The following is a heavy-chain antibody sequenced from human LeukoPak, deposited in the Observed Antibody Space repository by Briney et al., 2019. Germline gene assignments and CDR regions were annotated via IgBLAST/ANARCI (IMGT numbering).Heavy chain of an antibody. V-gene: IGHV4-4*07. CDR1: GGSINGYY. Sequence: KPSETLSLTCTVAGGSINGYYWSWLRQPAGKGLEWIGRIYNSESINYNPSLKSRVTMSIDTSKSQFSLKLNSVTAADTAVYYCARDRSSSYTRDWFDPWGQGALVTVSS. J-gene: IGHJ5*02. CDR2: IYNSESI. CDR3: ARDRSSSYTRDWFDP. D-gene: IGHD6-13*01.